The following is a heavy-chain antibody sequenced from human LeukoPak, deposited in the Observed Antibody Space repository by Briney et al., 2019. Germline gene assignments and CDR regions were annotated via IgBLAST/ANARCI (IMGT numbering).Heavy chain of an antibody. CDR2: INPNSGGT. D-gene: IGHD6-6*01. Sequence: GASVKVSCKASGYTFTGYYMHWVRQAPGQGLEWMGWINPNSGGTNYAQKFQGRVTMTRDTSISTAYMELSRLRSDDTAVYYCARERKQLALPFDYWGQGTLVTVSS. J-gene: IGHJ4*02. CDR3: ARERKQLALPFDY. CDR1: GYTFTGYY. V-gene: IGHV1-2*02.